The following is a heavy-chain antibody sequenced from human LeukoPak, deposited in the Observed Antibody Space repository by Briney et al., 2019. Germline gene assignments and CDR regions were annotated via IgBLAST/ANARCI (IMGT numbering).Heavy chain of an antibody. V-gene: IGHV1-69*05. CDR2: IIPIFGTA. J-gene: IGHJ6*03. Sequence: ASVKVSCKASGGTFSSYAISWVRQAPGQGLEWMGGIIPIFGTANYAQKFQGRVTITTDESTSTAYMELSSLRSEDTAVYYCARGSRGVVAVSSSDTYYYYMDVWGKGTTVTVSS. CDR3: ARGSRGVVAVSSSDTYYYYMDV. D-gene: IGHD2-15*01. CDR1: GGTFSSYA.